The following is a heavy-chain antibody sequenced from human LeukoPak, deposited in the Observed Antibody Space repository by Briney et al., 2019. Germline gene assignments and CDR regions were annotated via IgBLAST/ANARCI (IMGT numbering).Heavy chain of an antibody. D-gene: IGHD2-2*01. Sequence: SETLSLTCAVYGGSFSGYYWSWIRQPPGKGLEWIGEINHSGSTNYNPSLKSRVTISVDTSKNQFSLKLSSVTAADTAVYYCARTAAMEGWFDPWGQGTLVTVSS. CDR3: ARTAAMEGWFDP. CDR2: INHSGST. CDR1: GGSFSGYY. V-gene: IGHV4-34*01. J-gene: IGHJ5*02.